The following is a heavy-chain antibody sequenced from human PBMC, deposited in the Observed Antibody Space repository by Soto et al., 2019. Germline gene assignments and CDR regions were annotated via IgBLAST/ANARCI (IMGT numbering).Heavy chain of an antibody. Sequence: GASVKVSCKASGYTFTSYGISWVRQAPGQGLEWMGWISAYNGNTNYAQKLQGRVTMTTDTSTSTAYMELRSLRSDDTAVYYCARATSLTDWLPQSQENFDYWGQGTLVTVSS. J-gene: IGHJ4*02. CDR2: ISAYNGNT. V-gene: IGHV1-18*01. D-gene: IGHD3-9*01. CDR3: ARATSLTDWLPQSQENFDY. CDR1: GYTFTSYG.